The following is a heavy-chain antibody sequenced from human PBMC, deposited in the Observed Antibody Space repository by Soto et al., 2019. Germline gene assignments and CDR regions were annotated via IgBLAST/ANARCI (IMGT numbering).Heavy chain of an antibody. CDR1: GGSFSGYY. Sequence: QVQLQQWGAGLLKPSETLSLTCAVYGGSFSGYYWIWIRQPPGKGLEWIGEINHSGSTNYKPSLKSRVTISVDTSKNQFSLKLSSVTAADTAVYYCARPLSPDYYDILTGYYHWGQGTLVTVSS. CDR2: INHSGST. D-gene: IGHD3-9*01. CDR3: ARPLSPDYYDILTGYYH. J-gene: IGHJ5*02. V-gene: IGHV4-34*01.